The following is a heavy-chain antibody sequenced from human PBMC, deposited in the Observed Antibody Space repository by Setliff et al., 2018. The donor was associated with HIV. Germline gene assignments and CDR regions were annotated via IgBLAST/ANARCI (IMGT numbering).Heavy chain of an antibody. D-gene: IGHD2-2*02. J-gene: IGHJ4*02. CDR1: GNTFSSYG. CDR2: IIPILGIA. CDR3: AKTNIPMPRSGTRLES. Sequence: SVKVSCKASGNTFSSYGITWVRQAPGQGLEWMGGIIPILGIANYAQKFQGRVTITADKSTSTAYMELSSLRSEDTAVYYCAKTNIPMPRSGTRLESWGPGRLVTVSS. V-gene: IGHV1-69*10.